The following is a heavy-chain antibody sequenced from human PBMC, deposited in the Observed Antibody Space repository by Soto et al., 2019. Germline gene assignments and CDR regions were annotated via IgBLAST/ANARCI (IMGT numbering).Heavy chain of an antibody. CDR3: ARALYRSGTYYAFDN. V-gene: IGHV1-18*01. CDR1: GYTPTNYD. Sequence: QVPLVQSGAEVKEPGASVTVSCKTSGYTPTNYDIGWVRQAPGQGLEWMGWISAYNGNTNSAQKLQGRLTMTTDTSTRTAYMELRSLRSDDTAVYYCARALYRSGTYYAFDNWGQGTLVTVSS. CDR2: ISAYNGNT. D-gene: IGHD1-26*01. J-gene: IGHJ4*02.